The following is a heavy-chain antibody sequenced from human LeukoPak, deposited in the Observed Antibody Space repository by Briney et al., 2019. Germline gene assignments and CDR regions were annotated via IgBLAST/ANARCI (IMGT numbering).Heavy chain of an antibody. CDR1: GYSFTTYS. J-gene: IGHJ5*02. CDR2: IYPGDSDT. D-gene: IGHD3-10*01. CDR3: AREYYYGSGSSYHWFDP. Sequence: GEPLKISCKGSGYSFTTYSIGWVRQMPGKGLEWMEIIYPGDSDTRYSPSFQGQVTISADKSISTAYLQWSSLKASDTAMYYCAREYYYGSGSSYHWFDPWGQGTLVTVSS. V-gene: IGHV5-51*01.